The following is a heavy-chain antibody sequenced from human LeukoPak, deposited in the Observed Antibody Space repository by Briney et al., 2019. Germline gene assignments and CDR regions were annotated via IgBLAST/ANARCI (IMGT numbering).Heavy chain of an antibody. V-gene: IGHV3-30*02. CDR3: AKDRVDSYGDYLLDY. D-gene: IGHD4-17*01. CDR2: ILYDGSNK. CDR1: RFTFDDYG. J-gene: IGHJ4*02. Sequence: GGSLRLSCAASRFTFDDYGMSWVRQAPGKGREWVASILYDGSNKYYADSLKGRFTISRDNSKNTLYLQMNSLRAEDTSVYYCAKDRVDSYGDYLLDYWGQGTLVTVSS.